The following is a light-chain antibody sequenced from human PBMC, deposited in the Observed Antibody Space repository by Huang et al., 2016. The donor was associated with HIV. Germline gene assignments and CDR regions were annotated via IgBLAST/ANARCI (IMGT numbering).Light chain of an antibody. CDR2: GAS. J-gene: IGKJ2*01. V-gene: IGKV3-15*01. CDR1: QSVATN. Sequence: EIIMPQSPATLSLSPGEGASLSCRANQSVATNLAWYRHRPGQSPRILIFGASTRASGLPGRFSGSGSGTQFTLTVSGLQSEDFAVYYCQQYHNWPYTFGQGTKLEI. CDR3: QQYHNWPYT.